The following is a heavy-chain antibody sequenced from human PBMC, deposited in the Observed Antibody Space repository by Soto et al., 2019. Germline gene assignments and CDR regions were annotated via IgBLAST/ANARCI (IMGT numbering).Heavy chain of an antibody. D-gene: IGHD5-12*01. CDR3: ARDRRGYDGGYYYYYYGMDV. V-gene: IGHV1-46*01. CDR1: GYTFTSYY. J-gene: IGHJ6*02. Sequence: ASVKVSCKASGYTFTSYYMHWVRQAPGQGLEWMGIINPSGGSTSYAQKFQGRVTMTRDTSTSTVYMELSSLRSEDTAVYYCARDRRGYDGGYYYYYYGMDVWGQGTTVTVYS. CDR2: INPSGGST.